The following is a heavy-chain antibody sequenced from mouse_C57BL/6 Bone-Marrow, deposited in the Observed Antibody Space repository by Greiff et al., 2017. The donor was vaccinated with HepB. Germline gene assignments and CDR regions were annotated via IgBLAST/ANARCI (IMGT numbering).Heavy chain of an antibody. V-gene: IGHV14-1*01. D-gene: IGHD3-2*02. CDR3: TTPPRPRYWYFDV. CDR1: GFNIKDYY. CDR2: IDPEDGDT. J-gene: IGHJ1*03. Sequence: EVQLQQSGAELVRPGASVKLSCTASGFNIKDYYMHWVKQRPEQGLEWIGRIDPEDGDTEYAPKFQGKATMTADTSSNTAYLQLSSLTSEDTAVYYCTTPPRPRYWYFDVWGTGTTVTVSS.